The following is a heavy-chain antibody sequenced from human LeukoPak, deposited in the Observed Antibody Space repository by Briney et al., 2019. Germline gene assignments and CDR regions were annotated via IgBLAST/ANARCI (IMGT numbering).Heavy chain of an antibody. V-gene: IGHV4-61*02. CDR1: GGSISSSSYY. Sequence: KASETLSLTCTVSGGSISSSSYYWSWIRQPAGKGLEWIGRIYTSGSTNYNPSLKSRVTISVDTSKNQFSLKLTSVTAADTAVYYCARDLLTGTAVDWGQGTLVTVSS. CDR2: IYTSGST. D-gene: IGHD1-7*01. J-gene: IGHJ4*02. CDR3: ARDLLTGTAVD.